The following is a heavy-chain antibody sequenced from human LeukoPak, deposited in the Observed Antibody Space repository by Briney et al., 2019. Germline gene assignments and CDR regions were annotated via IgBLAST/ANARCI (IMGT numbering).Heavy chain of an antibody. CDR1: GYSFTNYW. CDR2: IYPGDSNI. D-gene: IGHD2-15*01. V-gene: IGHV5-51*01. Sequence: GESLKISCKASGYSFTNYWIGWVRQMPGKGLEWMGIIYPGDSNIRYSPSFQGQVTISADKSITTAYLQWSSLKASDTAIYYCASHSSSGTRCYGYWGQGTLVTVSS. CDR3: ASHSSSGTRCYGY. J-gene: IGHJ4*02.